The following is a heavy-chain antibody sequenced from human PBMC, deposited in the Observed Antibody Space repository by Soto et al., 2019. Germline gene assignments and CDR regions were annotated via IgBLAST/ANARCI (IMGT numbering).Heavy chain of an antibody. V-gene: IGHV3-11*01. Sequence: GGSLRLSXAASGFTFSDYYMSWIRQAPGKGLEWVSYISSSGSTIYYADSVKGRFTISRDNAKNSLYLQMNSLRAEDTAVYYCAREGYDILTGSYGMDVWGQGTTVTVSS. D-gene: IGHD3-9*01. CDR3: AREGYDILTGSYGMDV. CDR2: ISSSGSTI. CDR1: GFTFSDYY. J-gene: IGHJ6*02.